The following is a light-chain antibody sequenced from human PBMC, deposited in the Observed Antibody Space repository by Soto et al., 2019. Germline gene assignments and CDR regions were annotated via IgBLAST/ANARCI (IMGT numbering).Light chain of an antibody. J-gene: IGLJ2*01. CDR2: NVH. V-gene: IGLV2-11*01. CDR3: QSYDGSNQV. CDR1: SSDVGSHDS. Sequence: QSALIQPPSVSGSPGQSVTISCTGTSSDVGSHDSVSWYQFHPGTVPKHMIYNVHIQPSGVPDRFSGSKSANPASMTISGLQAEDEADYYCQSYDGSNQVFGGGTKLTVL.